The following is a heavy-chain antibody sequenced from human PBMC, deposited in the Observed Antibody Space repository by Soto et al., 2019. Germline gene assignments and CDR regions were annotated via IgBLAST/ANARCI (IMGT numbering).Heavy chain of an antibody. CDR1: GFTFGDYA. D-gene: IGHD3-22*01. CDR2: IRSKAYGGTT. J-gene: IGHJ4*02. Sequence: GGSLRLSCTASGFTFGDYAMSWVRQAPGKGLEWVGFIRSKAYGGTTEYAASVKGRFTISRDDSKSIAYLQMNSLKTEDTAVYYCTRARGEYYYDSSGYYPFDYWGQGTLVTVSS. V-gene: IGHV3-49*04. CDR3: TRARGEYYYDSSGYYPFDY.